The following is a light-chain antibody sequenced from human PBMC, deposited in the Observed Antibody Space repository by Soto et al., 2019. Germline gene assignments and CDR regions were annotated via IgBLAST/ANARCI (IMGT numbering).Light chain of an antibody. CDR2: GVT. J-gene: IGLJ1*01. CDR3: CSYAGSSRYV. CDR1: SSDVGGYNL. V-gene: IGLV2-23*02. Sequence: QSALTQPASVSGSPGQSITISCTGFSSDVGGYNLVSWYQQHSSKAPKHMMYGVTKRPSGVSDRFARSKSGSTASLTVSGLQGEDEADYNCCSYAGSSRYVFGTGTELAVL.